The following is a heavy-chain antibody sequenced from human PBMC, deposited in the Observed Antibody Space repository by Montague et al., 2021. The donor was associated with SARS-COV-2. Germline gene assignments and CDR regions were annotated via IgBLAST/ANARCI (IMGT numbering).Heavy chain of an antibody. Sequence: SLRLSCAASGFIFSDYYMSWIRQAPGKGLEWLSHISSSSSSIYYADSVRGRFTISRDNTRNSLYLQMNSLRAEDTAVYFCARDPHRLYSSANCFSYWGQGTLVTVSS. CDR1: GFIFSDYY. D-gene: IGHD3-22*01. CDR3: ARDPHRLYSSANCFSY. J-gene: IGHJ4*02. CDR2: ISSSSSSI. V-gene: IGHV3-11*01.